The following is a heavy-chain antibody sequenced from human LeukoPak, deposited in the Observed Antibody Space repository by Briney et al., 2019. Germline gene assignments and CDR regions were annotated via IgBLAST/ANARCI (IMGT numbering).Heavy chain of an antibody. Sequence: SETLSLTCTVSGGSISRYYCSWIRQPAGKGLEWIGRIYTSGSTNYNPSLKSRVSMSVDTSKNQFSLKLSSVTAEDTAIYYCARDSDSYGPDFDYWGQGTLVTVSS. CDR1: GGSISRYY. D-gene: IGHD5-18*01. CDR2: IYTSGST. V-gene: IGHV4-4*07. CDR3: ARDSDSYGPDFDY. J-gene: IGHJ4*02.